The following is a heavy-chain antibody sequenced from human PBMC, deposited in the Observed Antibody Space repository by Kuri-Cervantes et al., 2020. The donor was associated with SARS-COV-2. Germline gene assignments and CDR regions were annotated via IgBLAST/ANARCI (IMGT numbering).Heavy chain of an antibody. D-gene: IGHD3-10*01. CDR1: GGSFSGYY. CDR2: INHSGST. V-gene: IGHV4-34*01. Sequence: ESLKISCAVYGGSFSGYYWSWIRQPPGKGLEWIGEINHSGSTNYNPSLKSRVTISVDTSKTQFSLTLKSVTAADTAVYFCARLEVFGVTGYYYMDVWGKGTTVTVSS. J-gene: IGHJ6*03. CDR3: ARLEVFGVTGYYYMDV.